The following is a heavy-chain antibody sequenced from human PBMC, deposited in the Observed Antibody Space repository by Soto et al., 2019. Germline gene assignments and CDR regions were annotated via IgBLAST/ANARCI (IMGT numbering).Heavy chain of an antibody. Sequence: EVQVLESGGGLVQPGGSLRLSCAASGFTFSNYAMSWVRQAPGKGLEWVSSIGQSHTNTFYADSVKGRFTISRDSSRNTVYLQMNSLRSEDTAVYYCANIPWYTIVPWGQGTLVTVSS. V-gene: IGHV3-23*01. CDR2: IGQSHTNT. CDR1: GFTFSNYA. D-gene: IGHD2-2*02. J-gene: IGHJ5*02. CDR3: ANIPWYTIVP.